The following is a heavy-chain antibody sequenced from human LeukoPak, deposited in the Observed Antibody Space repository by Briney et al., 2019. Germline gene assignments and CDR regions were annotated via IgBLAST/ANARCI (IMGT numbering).Heavy chain of an antibody. D-gene: IGHD1-1*01. V-gene: IGHV1-2*04. CDR2: INPNSGGT. CDR3: ARVPVQLERYWFDP. CDR1: GYTFTGYY. Sequence: ASVKVSCKASGYTFTGYYMHWVRQAPGQGLEWMGWINPNSGGTNYAQKFQGWVTMTRDTSISTAYMKLSRLRSDDTAVYYCARVPVQLERYWFDPWGQGTLVTVSS. J-gene: IGHJ5*02.